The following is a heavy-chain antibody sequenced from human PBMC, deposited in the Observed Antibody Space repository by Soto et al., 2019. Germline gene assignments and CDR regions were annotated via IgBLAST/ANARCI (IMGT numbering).Heavy chain of an antibody. CDR3: ASPYPLQGNYSYGMDV. V-gene: IGHV3-21*01. D-gene: IGHD3-10*01. CDR1: GFTFSSYS. J-gene: IGHJ6*02. Sequence: GGSLRLSCAASGFTFSSYSMNWVRQAPGKGLEWVSSISSSSSYIYYADSVKGRFTISRDNAKNSLYLQMNSLRAEDTAVYYCASPYPLQGNYSYGMDVWGQGTTVTVSS. CDR2: ISSSSSYI.